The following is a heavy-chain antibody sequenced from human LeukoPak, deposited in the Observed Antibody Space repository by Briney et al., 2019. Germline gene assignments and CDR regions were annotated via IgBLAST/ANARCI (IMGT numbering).Heavy chain of an antibody. CDR2: IYYSGST. V-gene: IGHV4-31*03. CDR3: ARGYYDFWSGYYDAFDI. CDR1: SGSISSGGYY. Sequence: PSETLSLTCTVSSGSISSGGYYWSWIRQHPGKGLEWIGYIYYSGSTYYNPSLKSRVTISVDTSKDQFSLKLSSVTAADTAVYYCARGYYDFWSGYYDAFDIWGQGTMVTVSS. D-gene: IGHD3-3*01. J-gene: IGHJ3*02.